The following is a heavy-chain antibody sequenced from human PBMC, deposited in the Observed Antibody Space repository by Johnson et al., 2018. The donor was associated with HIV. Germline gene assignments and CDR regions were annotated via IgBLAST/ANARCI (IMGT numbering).Heavy chain of an antibody. D-gene: IGHD3/OR15-3a*01. J-gene: IGHJ3*01. CDR2: ISYHGTLK. CDR1: DFTFSNYA. CDR3: ARGRKDREAADGLDNDAFDV. V-gene: IGHV3-30*01. Sequence: GKSLRISCAVSDFTFSNYAMHWFRLAPGKGLKWVASISYHGTLKYYADSVRGRFTISSDNSKDTLYLQMDGLRGDDSALYFGARGRKDREAADGLDNDAFDVWGRGPLVTVSS.